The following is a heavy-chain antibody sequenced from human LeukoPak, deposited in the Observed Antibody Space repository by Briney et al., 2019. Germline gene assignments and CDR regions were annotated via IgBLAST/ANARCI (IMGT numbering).Heavy chain of an antibody. CDR2: MNPNSGNT. J-gene: IGHJ6*02. D-gene: IGHD2-2*01. V-gene: IGHV1-8*01. Sequence: ASVKVSCKTSGYTFTSYDINWVRQATGQGLEWMGWMNPNSGNTGHAQKFQGRITMTRNTSISTAYMELRSLRSEDTAVYYCARGGCSSTSCYYYGMDVWGQGTTVTVSS. CDR1: GYTFTSYD. CDR3: ARGGCSSTSCYYYGMDV.